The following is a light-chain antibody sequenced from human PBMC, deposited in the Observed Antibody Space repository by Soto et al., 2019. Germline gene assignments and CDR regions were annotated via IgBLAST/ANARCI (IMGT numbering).Light chain of an antibody. J-gene: IGKJ3*01. V-gene: IGKV3-15*01. Sequence: EVVMTQSPATLSVSPGERATLSCRASQTVGNNVAWYQHKPGQAPGLLVYGASTSATGIPARFSGSGSGTEFTLTISSLQSEDSAVYYCQQYNDWHFTFGPGTKVEIK. CDR3: QQYNDWHFT. CDR2: GAS. CDR1: QTVGNN.